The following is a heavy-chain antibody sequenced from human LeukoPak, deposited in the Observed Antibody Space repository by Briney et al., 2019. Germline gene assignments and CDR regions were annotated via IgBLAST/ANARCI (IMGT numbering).Heavy chain of an antibody. CDR1: GYSFTSCW. Sequence: GESLKISCKGSGYSFTSCWIGWVRQMPGKGLEWMGIIYPGDSDTRYSPSFQGQVTISADKSISTAYLQWSSLKASDTAMYYCARPSDCGGDCYGAFDIWGQGTMVTVSS. V-gene: IGHV5-51*01. CDR2: IYPGDSDT. D-gene: IGHD2-21*01. CDR3: ARPSDCGGDCYGAFDI. J-gene: IGHJ3*02.